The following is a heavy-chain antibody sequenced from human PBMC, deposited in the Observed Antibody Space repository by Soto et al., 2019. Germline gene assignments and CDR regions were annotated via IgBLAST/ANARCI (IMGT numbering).Heavy chain of an antibody. CDR2: ISGSGGST. V-gene: IGHV3-23*01. D-gene: IGHD3-10*01. Sequence: GGSLRLSCAASGFTFSNYAMSWVRQAPGKGLEWVSVISGSGGSTYYADSVKGRFAISRDNSKNTLYLQMNSLRAEGTAVYYCAKDRVNYYYYYMDAWGKGTTVTV. CDR3: AKDRVNYYYYYMDA. CDR1: GFTFSNYA. J-gene: IGHJ6*03.